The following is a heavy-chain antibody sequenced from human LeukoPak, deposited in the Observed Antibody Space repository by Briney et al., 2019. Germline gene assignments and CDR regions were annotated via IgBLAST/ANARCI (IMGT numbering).Heavy chain of an antibody. J-gene: IGHJ6*03. CDR1: GGSIRSYY. D-gene: IGHD4-17*01. CDR3: ARDRAVTTSLDYYCYYMDV. CDR2: IYTSGST. Sequence: SETLSLTCTVSGGSIRSYYWSWIRQPAGKGLEWLGRIYTSGSTNYNPSLKSRVTMSVDTSKNQFSLKLSSVTAADTAVYYCARDRAVTTSLDYYCYYMDVWGKGTTVTVSS. V-gene: IGHV4-4*07.